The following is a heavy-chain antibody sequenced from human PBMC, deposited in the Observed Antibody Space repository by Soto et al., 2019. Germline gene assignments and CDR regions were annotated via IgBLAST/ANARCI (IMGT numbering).Heavy chain of an antibody. D-gene: IGHD1-1*01. CDR1: GGTFSSYT. J-gene: IGHJ4*02. Sequence: ASVKVSCKASGGTFSSYTISWVRQAPGQGLEWMGRIIPILGIANYAQKFQGRVTITADKSTSTAYMELSSLRSEDTAVYYCARDSKTTSGSPGYWGQGTLVTVSS. CDR3: ARDSKTTSGSPGY. V-gene: IGHV1-69*04. CDR2: IIPILGIA.